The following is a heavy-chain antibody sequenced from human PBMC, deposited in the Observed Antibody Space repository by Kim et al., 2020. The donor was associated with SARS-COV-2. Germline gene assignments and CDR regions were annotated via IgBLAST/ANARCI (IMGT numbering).Heavy chain of an antibody. J-gene: IGHJ4*02. D-gene: IGHD6-13*01. Sequence: GGSLRLSCAASGITFSNYAMSWVRQTPGKGLEWVSVISGGAYSTYYEDSVKGRFTISRDNSKNTLYLQMNSLRAEDTAVYYCAKGRASSNWYNFDYWGQGPLVTASS. CDR2: ISGGAYST. CDR1: GITFSNYA. CDR3: AKGRASSNWYNFDY. V-gene: IGHV3-23*01.